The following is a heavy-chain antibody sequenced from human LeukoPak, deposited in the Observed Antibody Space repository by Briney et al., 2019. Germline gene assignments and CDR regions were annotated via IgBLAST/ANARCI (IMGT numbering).Heavy chain of an antibody. D-gene: IGHD2-2*01. CDR2: IKQDGSEK. CDR1: GFTFSNYW. Sequence: GGSLRLSCTASGFTFSNYWMNWVRQAPGKGLEWVANIKQDGSEKYYVDSVKGRFTISRDNAKNSLFLQMNNLRAEDMAVYYCASLTAVVVLPDIVRGDAFDIWGQGTMVTVSS. V-gene: IGHV3-7*01. CDR3: ASLTAVVVLPDIVRGDAFDI. J-gene: IGHJ3*02.